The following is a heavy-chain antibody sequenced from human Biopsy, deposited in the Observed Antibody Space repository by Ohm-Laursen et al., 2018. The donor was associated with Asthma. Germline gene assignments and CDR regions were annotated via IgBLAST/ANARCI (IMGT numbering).Heavy chain of an antibody. V-gene: IGHV4-31*03. CDR3: ARGIGLSGYDFWSGYSATPNWFDP. CDR1: GGAIDSGAYY. CDR2: IYYSGST. J-gene: IGHJ5*02. D-gene: IGHD3-3*01. Sequence: SQTLSLTCTVSGGAIDSGAYYWTWIRQHPGKGLEWIGFIYYSGSTYYNPSLKSRVSISIDTSKNQFSLKLSSVTAADTAVYYCARGIGLSGYDFWSGYSATPNWFDPWGQGTLVTVSS.